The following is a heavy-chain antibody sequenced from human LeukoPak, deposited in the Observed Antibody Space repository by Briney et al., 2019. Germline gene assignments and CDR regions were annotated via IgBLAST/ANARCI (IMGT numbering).Heavy chain of an antibody. J-gene: IGHJ5*02. CDR3: ARGGLPLEWFDP. D-gene: IGHD5-12*01. CDR1: GFTFSSYW. V-gene: IGHV3-7*01. Sequence: GGSLRLSYAASGFTFSSYWMSWVRQAPGKGLEWVANIKQDGSEKYYVDSVKGRFTISRDNAKNSLYLQMNNLRAEDTAVYYCARGGLPLEWFDPWGQGTLVTVSS. CDR2: IKQDGSEK.